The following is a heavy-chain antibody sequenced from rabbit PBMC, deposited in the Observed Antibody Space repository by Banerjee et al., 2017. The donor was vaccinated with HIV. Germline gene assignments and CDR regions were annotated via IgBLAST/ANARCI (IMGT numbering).Heavy chain of an antibody. CDR3: AREGYDDYGFHYYFNL. V-gene: IGHV1S43*01. CDR2: IYTSSGGT. CDR1: GIDFSSYYY. Sequence: QQQLEESGGGLVKPGGTLTLTCKASGIDFSSYYYMCWVRQAPGNGLELIACIYTSSGGTWYASWVNGRFTISRSTSLNTVDLKMTSLTAADTATYFCAREGYDDYGFHYYFNLWGPGTLVTVS. J-gene: IGHJ4*01. D-gene: IGHD2-1*01.